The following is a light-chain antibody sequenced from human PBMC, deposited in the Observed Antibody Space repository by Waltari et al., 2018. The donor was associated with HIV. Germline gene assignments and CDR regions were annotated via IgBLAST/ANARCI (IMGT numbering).Light chain of an antibody. CDR1: QTVTSD. J-gene: IGKJ4*01. V-gene: IGKV3-15*01. CDR2: GAP. Sequence: EIVLTQSPATLSVSPGEGATLSSRASQTVTSDLAWYQQKPGQAPCLLFSGAPSRATGIPIRFSGSGSGTDFTLTISSLQAEDLAVYYCQQYADWPFTFGGGTKVEI. CDR3: QQYADWPFT.